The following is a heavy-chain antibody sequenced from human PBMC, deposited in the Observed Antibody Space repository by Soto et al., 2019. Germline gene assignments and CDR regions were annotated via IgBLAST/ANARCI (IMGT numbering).Heavy chain of an antibody. V-gene: IGHV4-4*07. CDR2: ISTSGNV. CDR3: ARDNNDFWSLCPLAFDY. D-gene: IGHD3-3*01. CDR1: GGSLTKYY. Sequence: SETLSLTCTVSGGSLTKYYWSWIRQPAGKGLEWIGRISTSGNVVSKASLKSRVTMSVDTSKSQFSLKLTSVTAADTAVYYCARDNNDFWSLCPLAFDYWGQGALVTVSS. J-gene: IGHJ4*02.